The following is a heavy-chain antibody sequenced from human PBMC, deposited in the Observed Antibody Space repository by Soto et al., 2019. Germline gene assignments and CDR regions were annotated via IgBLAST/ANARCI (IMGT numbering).Heavy chain of an antibody. CDR3: ARGFMTTVTAVPDP. J-gene: IGHJ5*02. Sequence: SETLSLTCAVYGGSFSGYYWSWIRQPPGKGLEWIGEINHSGSTNYNPSLKSRVTISVDTSKNQFSLKLSSVTAADTAVYYCARGFMTTVTAVPDPWGQGTLVTVSS. D-gene: IGHD4-17*01. CDR1: GGSFSGYY. V-gene: IGHV4-34*01. CDR2: INHSGST.